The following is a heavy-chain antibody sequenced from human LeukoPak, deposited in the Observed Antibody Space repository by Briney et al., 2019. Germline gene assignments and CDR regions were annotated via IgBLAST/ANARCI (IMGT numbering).Heavy chain of an antibody. CDR1: GFTVSSNY. CDR3: ARAPFTYDSSGDSFDI. CDR2: IYSGGST. D-gene: IGHD3-22*01. V-gene: IGHV3-66*01. Sequence: GSLRPSCAASGFTVSSNYMSWVRQAPGKGLEWVSVIYSGGSTYYADSVKGRFTVSRDNSKNTLYLQMNSLRAEDTAVYYCARAPFTYDSSGDSFDIWGQGTMVTVSS. J-gene: IGHJ3*02.